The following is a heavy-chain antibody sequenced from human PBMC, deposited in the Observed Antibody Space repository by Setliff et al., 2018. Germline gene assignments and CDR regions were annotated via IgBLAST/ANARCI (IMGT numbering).Heavy chain of an antibody. V-gene: IGHV4-61*02. CDR2: IYTSGST. Sequence: SETLSLTCTVSGGSISSGSYYWSWIRQPAGKGLEWIGRIYTSGSTNYHPSLKSRVTISVDTSKNQFSLKLSSVTAADTAVYYCARVRWELYFDYWGQGTLVTVSS. J-gene: IGHJ4*02. D-gene: IGHD1-26*01. CDR3: ARVRWELYFDY. CDR1: GGSISSGSYY.